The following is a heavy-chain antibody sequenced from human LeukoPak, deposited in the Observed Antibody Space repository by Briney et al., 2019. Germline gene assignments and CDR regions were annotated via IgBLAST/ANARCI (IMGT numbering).Heavy chain of an antibody. D-gene: IGHD3-10*01. V-gene: IGHV4-34*01. J-gene: IGHJ4*02. CDR3: ARTGYSPWRGVIAFVY. Sequence: SETLPLTCAVYGGSFSGYYWSWIRQPPGKGLEWIGEINHSGSTNYNPSLKSRVTISVDTSKNQFSLKLSSVTAADTAVYYCARTGYSPWRGVIAFVYWGPGTLVTVSS. CDR1: GGSFSGYY. CDR2: INHSGST.